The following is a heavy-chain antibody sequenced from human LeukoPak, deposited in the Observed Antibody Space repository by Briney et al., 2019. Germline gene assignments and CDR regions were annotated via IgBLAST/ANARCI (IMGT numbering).Heavy chain of an antibody. CDR2: IYHSGST. V-gene: IGHV4-38-2*02. CDR1: GYSIRSGYY. J-gene: IGHJ4*02. CDR3: ARCTVTTGGFDY. D-gene: IGHD4-11*01. Sequence: SETLSLTCTVSGYSIRSGYYWGWIRQPPGKGLEWIGSIYHSGSTYYNPSLKSRVTISVDTSKNQFSLKLSSVTAADTAVYYCARCTVTTGGFDYWGQGTLVTVSS.